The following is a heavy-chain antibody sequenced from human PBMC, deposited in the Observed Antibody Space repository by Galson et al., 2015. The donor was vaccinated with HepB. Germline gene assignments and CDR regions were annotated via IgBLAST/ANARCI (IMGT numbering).Heavy chain of an antibody. Sequence: SLRLSCAASGFTFSNYDMTWVRQAPGKGLEWVSVISGSGGGTDYPDSVRGRFTISRDNSKNTLSLQMNSLRAEDTAIYYCAKAWSSGYYFFDHWGQGTLVTVSS. CDR1: GFTFSNYD. J-gene: IGHJ4*02. CDR2: ISGSGGGT. CDR3: AKAWSSGYYFFDH. D-gene: IGHD6-19*01. V-gene: IGHV3-23*01.